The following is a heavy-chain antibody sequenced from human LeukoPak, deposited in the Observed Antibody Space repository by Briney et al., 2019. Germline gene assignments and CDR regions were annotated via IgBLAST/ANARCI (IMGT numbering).Heavy chain of an antibody. V-gene: IGHV1-69*13. D-gene: IGHD3-22*01. CDR2: IIPIFGTA. Sequence: SVKVSCKASGGTFSSYAISWVRQAPGQGLEWMGGIIPIFGTANYAQKFQGRVTITADESTSTAYMELSSLRAEDTAVYYCARDPGYYDSSGYQDYWGQGTLVTVSS. CDR1: GGTFSSYA. J-gene: IGHJ4*02. CDR3: ARDPGYYDSSGYQDY.